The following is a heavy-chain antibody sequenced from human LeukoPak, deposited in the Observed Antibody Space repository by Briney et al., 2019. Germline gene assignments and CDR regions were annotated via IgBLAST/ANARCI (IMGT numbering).Heavy chain of an antibody. Sequence: SETLSLTCTVSGGSISGYYWTWIRQPPGKGLEWIGYIYYSGSTYYNPSLKSRVTISVGTSKNQFSLKLSSVTAADTAVYYCARVHNYGSGSPNGWYFDYWGQGTLVTVSS. CDR3: ARVHNYGSGSPNGWYFDY. CDR2: IYYSGST. CDR1: GGSISGYY. D-gene: IGHD3-10*01. J-gene: IGHJ4*02. V-gene: IGHV4-59*12.